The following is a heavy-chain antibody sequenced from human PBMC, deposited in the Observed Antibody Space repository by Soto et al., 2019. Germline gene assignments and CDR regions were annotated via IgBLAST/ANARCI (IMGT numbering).Heavy chain of an antibody. CDR1: GFIFSIYT. CDR2: IFGDASGT. CDR3: TKDRQPDGLWPFDH. J-gene: IGHJ4*02. Sequence: EVQLLESGGGLVQPGDSLRLSCTASGFIFSIYTINWVRQAPGKGLEWVSGIFGDASGTYYADPVRGRFTISRDNSKNTVFLQMNSLRVEDTAIYYCTKDRQPDGLWPFDHWGQGTLVTVSS. V-gene: IGHV3-23*01. D-gene: IGHD2-8*01.